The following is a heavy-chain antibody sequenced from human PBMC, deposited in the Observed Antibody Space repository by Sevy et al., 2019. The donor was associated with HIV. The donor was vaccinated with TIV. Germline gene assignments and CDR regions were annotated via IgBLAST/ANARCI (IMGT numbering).Heavy chain of an antibody. CDR3: ARAGVYCSSTSCYAYYGMDV. CDR2: MNPNSGNT. V-gene: IGHV1-8*01. D-gene: IGHD2-2*01. CDR1: GYTFTGYD. Sequence: ASVKVSCKASGYTFTGYDINWVRQATGQGLEWMGWMNPNSGNTGYAQKFQGRVTMTRNTSISTAYMELSSLRSEDTAVYYCARAGVYCSSTSCYAYYGMDVWGQGTTVTVSS. J-gene: IGHJ6*02.